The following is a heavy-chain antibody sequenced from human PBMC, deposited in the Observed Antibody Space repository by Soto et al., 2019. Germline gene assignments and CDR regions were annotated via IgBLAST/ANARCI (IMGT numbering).Heavy chain of an antibody. Sequence: EVQLVESGGGLVQPGGSLRLSCAASGFTFSSYWMHWVRQAPGKGLVWVSRIHSDGSSTSYADSVKGRFTISSDNAKNTQYHQTTSLRARDTAVYYCANQSQATDYWGQGTLVTVSS. CDR1: GFTFSSYW. CDR3: ANQSQATDY. J-gene: IGHJ4*02. CDR2: IHSDGSST. V-gene: IGHV3-74*01.